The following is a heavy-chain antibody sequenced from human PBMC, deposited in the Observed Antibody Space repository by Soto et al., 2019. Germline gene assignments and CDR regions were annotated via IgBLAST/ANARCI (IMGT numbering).Heavy chain of an antibody. Sequence: TSETLSLTCAVYGGSFSGYYWSWIRQPPGKGLEWIGEINHSGSTNYNPSLKSRVTISVDTSKNQFSLKLSSVTAADTAVYYCASREMVRGVTYWGQGTLVTVSS. CDR1: GGSFSGYY. V-gene: IGHV4-34*01. CDR2: INHSGST. J-gene: IGHJ4*02. CDR3: ASREMVRGVTY. D-gene: IGHD3-10*01.